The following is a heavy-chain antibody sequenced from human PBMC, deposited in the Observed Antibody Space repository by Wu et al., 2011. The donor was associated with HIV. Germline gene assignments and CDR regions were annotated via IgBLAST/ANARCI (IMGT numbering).Heavy chain of an antibody. D-gene: IGHD1-1*01. J-gene: IGHJ3*02. CDR1: GYTLTDYY. CDR2: INPNSGGT. Sequence: QVQLVQSGAEVKKPGASVKVSCKASGYTLTDYYMHWVRQAPGQGLEWMGWINPNSGGTNYAQRFQGRVSMTRDTSISTAYMELSRLRSDDTAVYYCARGGAQSGSTNAFNIWGQGTMVTVSS. CDR3: ARGGAQSGSTNAFNI. V-gene: IGHV1-2*02.